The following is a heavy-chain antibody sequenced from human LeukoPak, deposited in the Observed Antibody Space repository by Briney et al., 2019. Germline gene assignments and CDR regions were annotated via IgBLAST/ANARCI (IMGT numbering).Heavy chain of an antibody. Sequence: GASVKVSCKASGGTFSSSAISWVRQAPGQGLEWMGGIIPIFGTANYAQKFQGRVTITTDESTSTAYMELSSLRSEDTAVYYCASGVLGATNYWGQGTLVTVSS. J-gene: IGHJ4*02. CDR2: IIPIFGTA. CDR3: ASGVLGATNY. CDR1: GGTFSSSA. D-gene: IGHD1-26*01. V-gene: IGHV1-69*05.